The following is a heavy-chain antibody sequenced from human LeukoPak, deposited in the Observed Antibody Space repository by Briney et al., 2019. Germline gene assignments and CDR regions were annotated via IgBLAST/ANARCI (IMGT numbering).Heavy chain of an antibody. CDR1: SGSISSSTW. Sequence: PSETLSLTCAVSSGSISSSTWWGWVRQPPGKGLEWIGEINHSGSTHYTPSLKSRVTISVDTSDNQFSLKMISVTAADAAVYYCALGYNDIWELWGRGTLVTVSS. V-gene: IGHV4-4*02. CDR2: INHSGST. J-gene: IGHJ4*02. CDR3: ALGYNDIWEL. D-gene: IGHD5-24*01.